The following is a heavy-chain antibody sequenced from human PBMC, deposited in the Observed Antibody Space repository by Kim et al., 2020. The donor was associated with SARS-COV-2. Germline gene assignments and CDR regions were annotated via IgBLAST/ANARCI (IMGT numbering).Heavy chain of an antibody. V-gene: IGHV3-21*04. J-gene: IGHJ3*02. CDR3: ARSDCSSTSGSCYDAFDI. Sequence: GGSLRLSCAASGFTFSTYAMNWVRQAPGKGLEWVSFISSGSSYKYNAESVKGRFTISRDNAKNSLYLQMNSLRAEDTAVYYCARSDCSSTSGSCYDAFDIWGQGTMVTVSS. D-gene: IGHD2-2*01. CDR1: GFTFSTYA. CDR2: ISSGSSYK.